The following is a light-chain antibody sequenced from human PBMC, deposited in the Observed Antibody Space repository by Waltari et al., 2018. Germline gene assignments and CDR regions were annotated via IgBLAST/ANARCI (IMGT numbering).Light chain of an antibody. CDR1: NTGTKS. CDR3: QVWDSNTKLI. Sequence: SYELTQPRSVSVSPGQTARITCEGDNTGTKSVQWYQQRPPQAPVLVIYADSVRPSGIPERFSGSHSGNTATLTISGVEAGDEADYYCQVWDSNTKLIFGSGTRLTLL. J-gene: IGLJ1*01. CDR2: ADS. V-gene: IGLV3-21*02.